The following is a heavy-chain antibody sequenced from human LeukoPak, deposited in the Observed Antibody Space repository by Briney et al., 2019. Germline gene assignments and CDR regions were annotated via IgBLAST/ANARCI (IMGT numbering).Heavy chain of an antibody. V-gene: IGHV1-18*01. CDR1: GYTFTSYG. CDR2: ISAYNGNT. CDR3: ARDSYKYQLPTYNWSDP. Sequence: ASVKVSCKASGYTFTSYGISWVRQAPGQGLEWMGWISAYNGNTNYAQKLQGRVTMTTDTSTSTAYMELRSLRSDDTAVYYCARDSYKYQLPTYNWSDPWGQGTLVTVSS. J-gene: IGHJ5*02. D-gene: IGHD2-2*01.